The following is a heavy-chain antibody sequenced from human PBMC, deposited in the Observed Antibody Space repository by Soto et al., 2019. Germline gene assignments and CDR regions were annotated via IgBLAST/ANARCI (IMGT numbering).Heavy chain of an antibody. J-gene: IGHJ4*02. CDR2: IGTGTRTR. V-gene: IGHV3-48*01. CDR1: GFVLSSYS. Sequence: EVQLVESGGGLVQPGGSLRLSCAASGFVLSSYSMSWVRQAPGKGLEWVSYIGTGTRTRYYADSVKGRFTISRDNGKNSLLLQMNSLRAEDTALYYCARSYSYGFGYCGQGTLVTVSS. CDR3: ARSYSYGFGY. D-gene: IGHD5-18*01.